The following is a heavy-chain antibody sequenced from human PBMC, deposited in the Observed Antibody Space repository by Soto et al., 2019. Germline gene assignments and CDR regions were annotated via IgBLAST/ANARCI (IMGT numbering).Heavy chain of an antibody. CDR3: ARNYVPGIAGFDP. Sequence: PGGSLRLSCAASGFTFSSYEINWVRQAPGKGLVWVSRMSGDGKTISYADSVKGRFTISKDNAKNTLYLQMNSLRVEDTAVYYCARNYVPGIAGFDPWGQGTLVTVSS. CDR1: GFTFSSYE. J-gene: IGHJ5*02. V-gene: IGHV3-74*01. CDR2: MSGDGKTI. D-gene: IGHD3-10*02.